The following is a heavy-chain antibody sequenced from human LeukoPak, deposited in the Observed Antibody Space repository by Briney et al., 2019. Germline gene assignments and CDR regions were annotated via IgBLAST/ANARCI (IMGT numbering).Heavy chain of an antibody. D-gene: IGHD6-6*01. CDR2: IYYSGST. V-gene: IGHV4-59*01. CDR3: ARLDSSSSPYYYYYGMDV. J-gene: IGHJ6*02. CDR1: GGSISSYY. Sequence: SETLSLTCTVSGGSISSYYWSWIRQPPGKGLEWIGYIYYSGSTNYNPSLKSRVTISVDTSKNQSSLKLSSVTAADTAVYYCARLDSSSSPYYYYYGMDVWGQGTTVTVSS.